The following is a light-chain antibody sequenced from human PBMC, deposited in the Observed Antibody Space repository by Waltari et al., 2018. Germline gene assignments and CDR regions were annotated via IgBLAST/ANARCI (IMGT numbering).Light chain of an antibody. J-gene: IGKJ4*01. CDR3: QQYGTSPLT. V-gene: IGKV3-20*01. Sequence: EIVLTQSPGTLALSPGERATLSCRASQSVASNYLAWYQQKPGQAPRLLMYTASNRASGIPDRFSGSGSGTDFTLTISRLEPEDFAVYYCQQYGTSPLTFGGGTRVDLK. CDR1: QSVASNY. CDR2: TAS.